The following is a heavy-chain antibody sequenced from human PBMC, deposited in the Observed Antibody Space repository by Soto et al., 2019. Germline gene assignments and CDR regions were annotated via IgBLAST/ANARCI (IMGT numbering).Heavy chain of an antibody. V-gene: IGHV4-59*01. CDR3: ARGLRIQLWLHHFDY. J-gene: IGHJ4*02. CDR2: IYYSGST. Sequence: SETQSLTCTVSGGSISSYYWSWIRQPPGKGLEWIGYIYYSGSTNYNPSLKSRVTISVDTSKNQFSLKLSSVTAADTAVYYCARGLRIQLWLHHFDYWGQGTLVTVS. CDR1: GGSISSYY. D-gene: IGHD5-18*01.